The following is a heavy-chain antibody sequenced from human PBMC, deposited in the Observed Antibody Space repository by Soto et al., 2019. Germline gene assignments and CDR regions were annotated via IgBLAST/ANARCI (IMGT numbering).Heavy chain of an antibody. CDR2: RYYDGST. Sequence: SETLSLTCTVSGGSISSYYWHWIRQPPGKGLEWLWYRYYDGSTNYNLSLKSRVTISVDKSKNQFSLKLSSVSAADTAVYYCARTASPWGQGTLVTVSS. J-gene: IGHJ5*02. CDR3: ARTASP. V-gene: IGHV4-59*12. CDR1: GGSISSYY.